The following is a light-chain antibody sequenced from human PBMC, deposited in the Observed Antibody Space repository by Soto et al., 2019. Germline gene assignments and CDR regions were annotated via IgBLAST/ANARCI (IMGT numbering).Light chain of an antibody. CDR3: SSYTDSSNYV. CDR2: EVS. Sequence: QSALTQPASVSGSPGQSITISCTATTSDVGGFDSVSWYQQHPGTAPRVIIYEVSNRPSGVSYRFSGSKSANTASLTISGLQADDEADYYCSSYTDSSNYVFGTGTKLTVL. V-gene: IGLV2-14*01. CDR1: TSDVGGFDS. J-gene: IGLJ1*01.